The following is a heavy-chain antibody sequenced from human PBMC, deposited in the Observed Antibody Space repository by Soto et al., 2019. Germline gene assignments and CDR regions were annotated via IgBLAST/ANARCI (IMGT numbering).Heavy chain of an antibody. J-gene: IGHJ6*03. CDR1: GYTLTELS. V-gene: IGHV1-24*01. CDR2: FDPEDGET. CDR3: ATWKDIVVVPAAPGPNYYYYMDV. Sequence: ASVKVSCKVSGYTLTELSMHWVRQAPGKGLEWMGGFDPEDGETIYAQKFQGRVTMTEDTSTDTAYMELSSLRSEDTAVYYCATWKDIVVVPAAPGPNYYYYMDVWGKGTTVTVSS. D-gene: IGHD2-2*01.